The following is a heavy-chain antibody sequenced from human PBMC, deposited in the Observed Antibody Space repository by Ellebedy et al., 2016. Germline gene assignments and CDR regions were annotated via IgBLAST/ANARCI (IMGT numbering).Heavy chain of an antibody. CDR3: VTRLNGAFDF. CDR1: GFSVTSND. CDR2: MYGGGTE. V-gene: IGHV3-53*01. Sequence: GGSLRLSXAASGFSVTSNDMSWVRQAPGRGLELVSLMYGGGTEYYADSVKGRFTITRDNSKNTLYLQMSGLEVGDSALYYCVTRLNGAFDFWGQGTMVSVSS. J-gene: IGHJ3*01.